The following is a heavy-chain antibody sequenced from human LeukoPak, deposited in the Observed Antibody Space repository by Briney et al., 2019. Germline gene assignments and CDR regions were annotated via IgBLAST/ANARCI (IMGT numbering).Heavy chain of an antibody. Sequence: SETLSLTCDVYGGSISGCYWRWIRQPPGKGLEWIGEINHSGSTNYNPSLKSRVTISLDTSENQSSLRLTSVTAADTATYYCARGFPAAGGYFYGSGSYPPRGMDVWGQGTTVTVSS. D-gene: IGHD3-10*01. CDR3: ARGFPAAGGYFYGSGSYPPRGMDV. V-gene: IGHV4-34*01. CDR2: INHSGST. J-gene: IGHJ6*02. CDR1: GGSISGCY.